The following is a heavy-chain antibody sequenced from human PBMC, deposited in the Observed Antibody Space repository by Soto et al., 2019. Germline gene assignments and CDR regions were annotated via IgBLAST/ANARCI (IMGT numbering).Heavy chain of an antibody. D-gene: IGHD2-21*02. CDR2: IYYSGST. V-gene: IGHV4-59*01. CDR3: ARGFSGGDADWFDP. Sequence: SETLSLTCTVSGGSISSYYWSWIRQPPGKGLEWIGYIYYSGSTNYNPSLKSRVTISVDTSKNQFSLKLSSVTAEDTAVYYCARGFSGGDADWFDPWGQGTLVTVSS. CDR1: GGSISSYY. J-gene: IGHJ5*02.